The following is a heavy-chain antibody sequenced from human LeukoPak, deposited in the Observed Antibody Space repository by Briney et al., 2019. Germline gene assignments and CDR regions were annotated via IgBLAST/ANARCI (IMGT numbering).Heavy chain of an antibody. Sequence: SETLSLTCTVSGGSISSGSYHWSWIRQPAGKGLEWIGRIYTSGSTNYNPSLKSRVTISVNTSKNQFSLKLSSVTAADTAVYYCAWQGMYDSSGDDAFDIWGQGTMVTVSS. CDR1: GGSISSGSYH. J-gene: IGHJ3*02. D-gene: IGHD3-22*01. V-gene: IGHV4-61*02. CDR3: AWQGMYDSSGDDAFDI. CDR2: IYTSGST.